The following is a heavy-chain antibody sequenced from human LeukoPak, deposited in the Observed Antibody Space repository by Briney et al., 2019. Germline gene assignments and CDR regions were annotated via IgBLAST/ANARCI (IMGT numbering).Heavy chain of an antibody. CDR1: GFTFSSYA. CDR2: ISYDGSNK. J-gene: IGHJ4*02. Sequence: PGGSLRLSCAASGFTFSSYAMHWVRQAPGKGLEWAAVISYDGSNKYYADSVKGRFTISRDNSKNTLYLQMNSLRAEDTAVYYCARGGEQQLVRFDYWGQGTLVTVSS. V-gene: IGHV3-30-3*01. D-gene: IGHD6-13*01. CDR3: ARGGEQQLVRFDY.